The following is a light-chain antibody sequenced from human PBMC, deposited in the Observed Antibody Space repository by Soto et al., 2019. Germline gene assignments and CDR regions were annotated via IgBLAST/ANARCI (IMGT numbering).Light chain of an antibody. Sequence: EIVLTQSPGTLSLSPGERATLSCRADRSVSDTLLTWFQQKPGQAPRLLIFGTSNRAPGIPDRSSGSGSGTDFTLTISRLEPDDFAVYYCQHYGDSSWTFGQGTKVDIK. V-gene: IGKV3-20*01. CDR3: QHYGDSSWT. J-gene: IGKJ1*01. CDR1: RSVSDTL. CDR2: GTS.